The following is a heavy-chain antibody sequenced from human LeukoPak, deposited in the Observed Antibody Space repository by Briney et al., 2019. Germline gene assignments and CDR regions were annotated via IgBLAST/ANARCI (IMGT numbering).Heavy chain of an antibody. J-gene: IGHJ4*02. V-gene: IGHV4-39*01. D-gene: IGHD1-26*01. Sequence: SETLSLTCTVSGGSISSSSYYWGWIRQPPGKGLEWIGSIYYSGSTYYNPSLKSRVTISVDTSKNQFSLKLSSVTAADTAVYYCARIQGSYNVFDYWGQGTLVTVSS. CDR3: ARIQGSYNVFDY. CDR2: IYYSGST. CDR1: GGSISSSSYY.